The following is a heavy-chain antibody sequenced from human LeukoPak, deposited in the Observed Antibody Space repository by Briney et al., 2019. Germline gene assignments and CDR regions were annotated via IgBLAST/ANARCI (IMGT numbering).Heavy chain of an antibody. J-gene: IGHJ2*01. Sequence: PGRSLRLSCAASGFTFDDYAMHWVRQAPGKGLEWVSGISWNSGSIGYADSVKGRFTISRDNAKNSLYLQMSSLRAEDTALYYCAKDSDTAITDWYFDLWGRGTLVTVSS. CDR3: AKDSDTAITDWYFDL. CDR1: GFTFDDYA. CDR2: ISWNSGSI. D-gene: IGHD5-18*01. V-gene: IGHV3-9*01.